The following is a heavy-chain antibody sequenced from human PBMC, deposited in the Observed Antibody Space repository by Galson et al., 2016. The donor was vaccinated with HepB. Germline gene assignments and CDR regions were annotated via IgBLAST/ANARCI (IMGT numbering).Heavy chain of an antibody. J-gene: IGHJ4*02. D-gene: IGHD5-12*01. CDR1: GYVFTDYG. V-gene: IGHV1-18*01. CDR3: ARDRQAGIKYSGFETPADY. Sequence: SVKVSCKASGYVFTDYGVSWVRQAPGLRPEWLGWINVHTGNTNYGKKFQDRITMTTDTSTTTAYVELSNLRSDDTALYYCARDRQAGIKYSGFETPADYWGQGTLVTVSS. CDR2: INVHTGNT.